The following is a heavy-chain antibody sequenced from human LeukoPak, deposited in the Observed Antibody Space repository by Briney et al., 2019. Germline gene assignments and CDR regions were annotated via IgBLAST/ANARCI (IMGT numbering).Heavy chain of an antibody. Sequence: PGGSLRLSCAASGFTFSSYGMHWVRQAPGKGLEWVAFIRYDGSNKYYEDSVKGRFNISRDNSKNTLYLQMNSLRAEDAAVYYCAKDVSFCSSNSCPPDYFHYRVQGTLVTVSS. CDR2: IRYDGSNK. CDR3: AKDVSFCSSNSCPPDYFHY. D-gene: IGHD2-2*01. V-gene: IGHV3-30*02. CDR1: GFTFSSYG. J-gene: IGHJ4*02.